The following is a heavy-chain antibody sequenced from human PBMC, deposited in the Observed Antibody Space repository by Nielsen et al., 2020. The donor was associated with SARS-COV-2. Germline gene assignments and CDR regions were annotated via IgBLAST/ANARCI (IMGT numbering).Heavy chain of an antibody. CDR3: AKESQYSGYDLYYYSYYGMDV. J-gene: IGHJ6*02. V-gene: IGHV3-23*01. D-gene: IGHD5-12*01. Sequence: GESLKISCAPSGFPFRTYGMIWVRQAPGLGLEWVSAISASGHSTYYADSVRGRFTFSRDGSDDTVHLQMDSLRVGDTAIYYCAKESQYSGYDLYYYSYYGMDVWGQGTTVTVSS. CDR1: GFPFRTYG. CDR2: ISASGHST.